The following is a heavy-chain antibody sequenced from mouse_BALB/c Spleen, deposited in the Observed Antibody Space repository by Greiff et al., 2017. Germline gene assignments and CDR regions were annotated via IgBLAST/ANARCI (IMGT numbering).Heavy chain of an antibody. J-gene: IGHJ4*01. CDR1: GYSFTGYT. D-gene: IGHD1-2*01. Sequence: EVQLQQSGPELVKPGASMKISCKASGYSFTGYTMNWVKQSHGKSLEWIGLINPYNGGTSYNQKFKGKATLTVDKSSSTAYMELLSLTSEDSAVYSCARSRLPVDYAMDYWGQGTSVTVSS. CDR3: ARSRLPVDYAMDY. V-gene: IGHV1-18*01. CDR2: INPYNGGT.